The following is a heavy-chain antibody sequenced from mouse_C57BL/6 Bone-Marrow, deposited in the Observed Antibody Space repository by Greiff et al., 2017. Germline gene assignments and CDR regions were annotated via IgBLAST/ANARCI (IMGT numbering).Heavy chain of an antibody. J-gene: IGHJ3*01. V-gene: IGHV3-1*01. CDR2: ISYSGST. D-gene: IGHD2-5*01. CDR3: AFYSNYGFAY. Sequence: EVQRVESGPGLVKPSQSLSLTCTVTGYSITSGYDWHWIRHFPGNKLEWMGYISYSGSTNYNPSLKSRISITHDTSKNHFFLKLNSVTTEDTATYYCAFYSNYGFAYWGQGTLVTVSA. CDR1: GYSITSGYD.